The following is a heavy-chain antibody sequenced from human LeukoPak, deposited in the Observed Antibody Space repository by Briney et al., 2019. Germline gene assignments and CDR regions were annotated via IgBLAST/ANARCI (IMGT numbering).Heavy chain of an antibody. CDR2: IYHSAST. Sequence: PSETLSLTCAVSGYSISSGYYWGWIRQPPGKGLEWIGSIYHSASTYYNPSLKSRVTISVDTSKNQFSLKLSSVTAADTAVYYCACSMVRGVIISQFDYWGQGTLVTVSS. V-gene: IGHV4-38-2*01. D-gene: IGHD3-10*01. CDR1: GYSISSGYY. J-gene: IGHJ4*02. CDR3: ACSMVRGVIISQFDY.